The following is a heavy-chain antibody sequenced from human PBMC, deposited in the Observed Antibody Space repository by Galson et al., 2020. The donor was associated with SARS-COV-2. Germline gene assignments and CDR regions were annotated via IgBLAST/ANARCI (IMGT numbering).Heavy chain of an antibody. J-gene: IGHJ4*02. Sequence: GGSMRLSCAASGFTFSSYAMHWVRQAPGKGLEWVAVISYDGSNKYYADSVKGRFTISRDNSKNTLYLQMNSLRAEDTAVYYCARTVEYHYDSSGRGIDYWGQGTLVTVSS. CDR1: GFTFSSYA. V-gene: IGHV3-30*04. CDR3: ARTVEYHYDSSGRGIDY. D-gene: IGHD3-22*01. CDR2: ISYDGSNK.